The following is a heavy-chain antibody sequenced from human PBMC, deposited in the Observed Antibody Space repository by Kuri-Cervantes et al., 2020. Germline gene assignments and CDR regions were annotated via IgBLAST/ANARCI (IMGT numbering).Heavy chain of an antibody. J-gene: IGHJ4*02. D-gene: IGHD3/OR15-3a*01. CDR3: ATDPNRIDF. CDR2: IDSSGEII. Sequence: GESLKISCAASGFTISDRYMSWIRRAPEKGLEWVSHIDSSGEIIEHADSVKGRFIISRNYDKNSLYLQMDRQRVDDTAVYYCATDPNRIDFWGQGSLVTVSS. V-gene: IGHV3-11*04. CDR1: GFTISDRY.